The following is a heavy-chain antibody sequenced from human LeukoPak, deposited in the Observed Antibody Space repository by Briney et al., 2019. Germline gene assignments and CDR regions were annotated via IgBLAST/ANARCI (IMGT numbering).Heavy chain of an antibody. CDR3: PRDGRNYDGSGSYSSHIPCDY. J-gene: IGHJ4*02. Sequence: GGSLRLSCAASGFPFSSYSMTWARQAPGKGLEWVSSISSSSSYIYYVDSVKGRFTISRDSDKTTLYLQMNSQRAEDTAVYYCPRDGRNYDGSGSYSSHIPCDYWGQGTLVTVSS. CDR2: ISSSSSYI. CDR1: GFPFSSYS. D-gene: IGHD3-10*01. V-gene: IGHV3-21*01.